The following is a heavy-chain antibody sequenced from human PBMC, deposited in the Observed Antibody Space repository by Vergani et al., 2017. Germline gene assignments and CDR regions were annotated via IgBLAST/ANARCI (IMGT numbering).Heavy chain of an antibody. Sequence: QVQLQQWGAGLLKPSETLSLTCAVYGGSFSGYYWSWIRQPPGKGLEWIGEINHSGSTNYNPSLKSRVTISVDTSKNQFSLKLSSVTAADTAVYYCARGRVRGMVVVAAYYFDHWGQGTLVTVSS. V-gene: IGHV4-34*01. J-gene: IGHJ4*02. CDR2: INHSGST. D-gene: IGHD2-15*01. CDR3: ARGRVRGMVVVAAYYFDH. CDR1: GGSFSGYY.